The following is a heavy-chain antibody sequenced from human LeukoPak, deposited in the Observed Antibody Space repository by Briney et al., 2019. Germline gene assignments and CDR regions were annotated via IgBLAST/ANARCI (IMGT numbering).Heavy chain of an antibody. J-gene: IGHJ6*03. CDR3: AKGLRTGVGPYMGYHYYMDV. D-gene: IGHD3-16*01. CDR1: GFAFSSYA. CDR2: INDNGDGT. Sequence: GGSLRLSCAASGFAFSSYAMSWVRQAPGKGLKWVSTINDNGDGTYYADSVKGRFTISRDNSYNTVSLQMNSLRDEDTGVYYCAKGLRTGVGPYMGYHYYMDVWGKGATVTVSS. V-gene: IGHV3-23*01.